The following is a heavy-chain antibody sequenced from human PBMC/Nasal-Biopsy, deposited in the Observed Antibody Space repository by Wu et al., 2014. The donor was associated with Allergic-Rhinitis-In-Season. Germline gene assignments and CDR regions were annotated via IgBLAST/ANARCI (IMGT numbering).Heavy chain of an antibody. J-gene: IGHJ4*02. D-gene: IGHD5-12*01. Sequence: VKPTHTLTLTCTFSGFSLRTSGMCVSWIRQPPGKALEWLARIDWDDDKFYSTSLKTRLTISKDTSKNQVVLTMTNMDPVDTATYYCARTRGYSGYDDFWGQGTLVTVSS. CDR1: GFSLRTSGMC. CDR2: IDWDDDK. V-gene: IGHV2-70*16. CDR3: ARTRGYSGYDDF.